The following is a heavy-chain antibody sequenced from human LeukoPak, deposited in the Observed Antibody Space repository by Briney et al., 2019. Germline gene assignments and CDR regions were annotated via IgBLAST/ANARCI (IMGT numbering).Heavy chain of an antibody. D-gene: IGHD4-17*01. J-gene: IGHJ4*02. CDR1: GYTFTDYY. V-gene: IGHV1-46*01. CDR2: INPSGGNX. Sequence: ASVKVSCKASGYTFTDYYIHXXXXXXXXXXXWXXXINPSGGNXXXXXXXQXXXXXXXDTSXXXXYMDLSSLRSEDTAVYYCARAQGYGDCDYWGQGTLVTVSS. CDR3: ARAQGYGDCDY.